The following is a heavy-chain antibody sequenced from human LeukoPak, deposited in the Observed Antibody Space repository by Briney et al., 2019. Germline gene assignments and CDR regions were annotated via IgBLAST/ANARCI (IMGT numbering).Heavy chain of an antibody. CDR2: ISSSGSTI. J-gene: IGHJ4*02. D-gene: IGHD5-24*01. CDR1: GFTFSSYE. V-gene: IGHV3-48*03. CDR3: ARDRFPRMAGPILVD. Sequence: GGSLRLSCAASGFTFSSYEMNWVRQAPGKGLEWVSYISSSGSTIYYADSVKGRFTISGDNAKNSLYLQMNSLRAEDTAVYYCARDRFPRMAGPILVDWGQGTLVTVSS.